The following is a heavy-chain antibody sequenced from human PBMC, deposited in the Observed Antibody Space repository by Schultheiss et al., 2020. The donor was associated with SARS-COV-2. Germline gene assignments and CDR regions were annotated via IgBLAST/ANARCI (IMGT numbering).Heavy chain of an antibody. V-gene: IGHV3-23*01. J-gene: IGHJ4*02. CDR3: AKDRGGGYSYGYLDY. CDR2: ISGSGGST. Sequence: GGSLRLSCAASGFTFSSYAMSWVHQAPGKGLEWVSAISGSGGSTYYADSVKGRFTISRDNSKNTLYLQMNSLRAEDTAVYYCAKDRGGGYSYGYLDYWGQGTLVTVSS. D-gene: IGHD5-18*01. CDR1: GFTFSSYA.